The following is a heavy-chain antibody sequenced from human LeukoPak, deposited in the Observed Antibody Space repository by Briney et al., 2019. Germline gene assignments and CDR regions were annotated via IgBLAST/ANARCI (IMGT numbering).Heavy chain of an antibody. CDR2: IISSSTTI. CDR3: ARIRGSYATFDY. CDR1: GFTFSSYS. J-gene: IGHJ4*02. V-gene: IGHV3-48*01. Sequence: GGSLRLSCAASGFTFSSYSMNWVRQAPGKGLEWVSYIISSSTTIYYADSVKGRFTISRDNAKNSLFLQMNSLRAEDTAVYYCARIRGSYATFDYWGQGILVTVSS. D-gene: IGHD1-26*01.